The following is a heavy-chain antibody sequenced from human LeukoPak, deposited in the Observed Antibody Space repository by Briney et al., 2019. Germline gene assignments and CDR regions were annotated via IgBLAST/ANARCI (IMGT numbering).Heavy chain of an antibody. Sequence: PSETLSLTCAVYGGSFSGYYWSWIRQPPGKGLEWIGYISYSGTPYYNPSLNSRVTISLDTSENQFSLILNSVTAADTAMYYCARDRYGDFEDYWGQGTLVTVSS. D-gene: IGHD4-17*01. CDR2: ISYSGTP. CDR3: ARDRYGDFEDY. CDR1: GGSFSGYY. J-gene: IGHJ4*02. V-gene: IGHV4-30-4*08.